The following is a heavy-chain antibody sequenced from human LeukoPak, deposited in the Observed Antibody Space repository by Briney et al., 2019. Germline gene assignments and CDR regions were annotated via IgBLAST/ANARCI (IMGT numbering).Heavy chain of an antibody. CDR3: ARDRGYSYGLFDY. V-gene: IGHV4-4*08. D-gene: IGHD5-18*01. Sequence: SETLSLTCTVSGGSISSYYWSWIRQPPGKGLEWIGYIYTSGSTNYNPSLKSRVTMSVDTSKNQFSLKLSSVTAADTAVYYCARDRGYSYGLFDYWGQGTLVTVSS. J-gene: IGHJ4*02. CDR2: IYTSGST. CDR1: GGSISSYY.